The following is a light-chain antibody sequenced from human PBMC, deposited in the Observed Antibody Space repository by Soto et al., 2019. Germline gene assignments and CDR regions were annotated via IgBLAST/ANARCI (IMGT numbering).Light chain of an antibody. CDR3: CSYAGGSTFYV. CDR2: EGS. Sequence: QSVLTQPASVSVSPGQSITIPCTGTSSDVGSYDLVSWYQQHPGKAPQLMIYEGSKRPSGVSNRFSGSKSGNTASLTISGLQAEDEADYYCCSYAGGSTFYVFGRGTKVTVL. CDR1: SSDVGSYDL. V-gene: IGLV2-23*03. J-gene: IGLJ1*01.